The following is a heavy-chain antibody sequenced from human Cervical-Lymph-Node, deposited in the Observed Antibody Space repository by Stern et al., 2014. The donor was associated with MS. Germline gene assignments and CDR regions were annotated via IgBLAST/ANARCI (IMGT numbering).Heavy chain of an antibody. V-gene: IGHV5-51*01. CDR2: IYPDDSES. CDR1: GYRFTNYW. J-gene: IGHJ4*02. D-gene: IGHD3-3*01. CDR3: ARTAPYHFLAGARNGAFDL. Sequence: VQLVESGAEVKKPGESLKISCKTSGYRFTNYWIGWVRQMPGKGLEWMGIIYPDDSESRFGPSFQGQVTISADQSINPAYPPWAKPKGSDDAIVFCARTAPYHFLAGARNGAFDLLGQGTLVTVSS.